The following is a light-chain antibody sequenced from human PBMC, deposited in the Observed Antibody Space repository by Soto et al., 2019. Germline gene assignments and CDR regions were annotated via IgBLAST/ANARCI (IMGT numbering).Light chain of an antibody. CDR2: SGN. J-gene: IGLJ1*01. CDR3: AVWDDSLNGRV. V-gene: IGLV1-44*01. Sequence: QAVVTQPPSASGTPGQRVTISCSGSNSNIGRNTLNWYQQLPGTAPKLLIFSGNQRPSGVPDRFSGSKSGTSASLAISGLQSEDEADYYCAVWDDSLNGRVFGTGTKLTVL. CDR1: NSNIGRNT.